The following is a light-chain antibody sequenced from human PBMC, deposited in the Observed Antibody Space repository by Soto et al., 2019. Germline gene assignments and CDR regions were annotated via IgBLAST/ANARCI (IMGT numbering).Light chain of an antibody. CDR1: QSVSRRY. CDR2: GAS. CDR3: QLYATSPRT. Sequence: TQSAVSLSLYPGDRASLSCRASQSVSRRYLAVYQQKPGHAPRLLIYGASSRATGIPARFSGSGSATEFTLTISCLQAEDFALYNSQLYATSPRTLAQGTKL. V-gene: IGKV3-20*01. J-gene: IGKJ2*02.